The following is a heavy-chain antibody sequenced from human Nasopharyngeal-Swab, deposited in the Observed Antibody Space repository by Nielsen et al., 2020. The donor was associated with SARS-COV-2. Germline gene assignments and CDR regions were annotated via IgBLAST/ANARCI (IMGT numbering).Heavy chain of an antibody. CDR2: FYYSGHF. Sequence: LRLSFSASGCSTSGSYWSWIRQPPGKGWDWIEFFYYSGHFSYNPSLESRVTMSVDTSKCQFSLKMSFETAAGTATYYCTRHWRGGINLDSFDIWGQGTKVTVSS. CDR1: GCSTSGSY. D-gene: IGHD3-3*01. J-gene: IGHJ3*02. CDR3: TRHWRGGINLDSFDI. V-gene: IGHV4-59*08.